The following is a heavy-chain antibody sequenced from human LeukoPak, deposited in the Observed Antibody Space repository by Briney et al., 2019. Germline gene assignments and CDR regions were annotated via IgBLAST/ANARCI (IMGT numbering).Heavy chain of an antibody. CDR3: AKKTPGDWVPLDS. V-gene: IGHV3-30-3*02. CDR2: ISYDGSNK. J-gene: IGHJ5*02. Sequence: PGRSLRLSCAASGFTFSSYAMHWVRQAPGKGLEWVAVISYDGSNKYYADSVKGRFTVSRDNSKNTLFLQMNSLRVEDTAAYYCAKKTPGDWVPLDSWGQGTVVTVSS. CDR1: GFTFSSYA. D-gene: IGHD3-9*01.